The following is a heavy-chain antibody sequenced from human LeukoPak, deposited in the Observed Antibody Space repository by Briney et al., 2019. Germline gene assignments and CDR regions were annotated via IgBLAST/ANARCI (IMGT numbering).Heavy chain of an antibody. CDR2: ISGSGGST. Sequence: GGSLRLSCAASGFTFSSYAMSWVRQAPAKGLEWVSAISGSGGSTYYADSVKGRFTISRDNSKNTLYLQMNSLRAEDTAVYYCAKDQDLWSGYCTNWGQGTLVTVSS. D-gene: IGHD3-3*01. CDR1: GFTFSSYA. CDR3: AKDQDLWSGYCTN. V-gene: IGHV3-23*01. J-gene: IGHJ4*02.